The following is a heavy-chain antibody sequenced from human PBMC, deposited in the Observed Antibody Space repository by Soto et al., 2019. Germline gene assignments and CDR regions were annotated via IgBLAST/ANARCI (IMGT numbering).Heavy chain of an antibody. CDR1: GFTFSAYA. CDR3: ARQDYSTTWYLNY. D-gene: IGHD6-13*01. J-gene: IGHJ4*02. CDR2: ISGSADAT. V-gene: IGHV3-23*01. Sequence: EVQLLESGGGVVQPGGSLRLSCAASGFTFSAYAMTWVRQAPGKGLEWVSVISGSADATYYADSVQGRFTISRDNSKNTLYLQMNSLRAEDTAVYYCARQDYSTTWYLNYWGQGTLVTVSS.